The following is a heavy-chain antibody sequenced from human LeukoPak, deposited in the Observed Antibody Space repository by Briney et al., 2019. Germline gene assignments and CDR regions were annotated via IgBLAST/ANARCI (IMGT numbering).Heavy chain of an antibody. CDR1: VSISGKYA. CDR3: TFEIGRSQGAFDI. Sequence: GGSLRLSCAASVSISGKYAMHWVRQTPGKGLEWVAAIWNDGSDENYAASVKGRFTIPSDNSKNTLYLQMNSLRAEDTAIYYCTFEIGRSQGAFDIWGQGTMIAVSS. CDR2: IWNDGSDE. V-gene: IGHV3-33*01. J-gene: IGHJ3*02. D-gene: IGHD1-26*01.